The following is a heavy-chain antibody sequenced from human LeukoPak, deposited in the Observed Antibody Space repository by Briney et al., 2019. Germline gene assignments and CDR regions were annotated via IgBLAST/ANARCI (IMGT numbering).Heavy chain of an antibody. V-gene: IGHV3-23*01. CDR2: IISSVAST. Sequence: GGSLRLSCAASGFTFASYAMSWVRQTPGKGLEWVSVIISSVASTYYADSVKGRFTISRDNSKNTLYLQMNSLRADDTAVYYCAKGGYDYVEVGYFDYWGQGTLVTVSS. J-gene: IGHJ4*02. D-gene: IGHD5-12*01. CDR3: AKGGYDYVEVGYFDY. CDR1: GFTFASYA.